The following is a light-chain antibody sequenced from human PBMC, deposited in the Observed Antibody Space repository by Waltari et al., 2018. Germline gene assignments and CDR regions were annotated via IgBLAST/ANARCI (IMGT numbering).Light chain of an antibody. V-gene: IGLV2-18*01. CDR1: SSDVGSYNR. Sequence: QSALTQSPSVSGSPGQSVTISCTGTSSDVGSYNRASWYQQPPGTAPKLMIYEVSNRPSGVPDRFSGSKSGNTASLTISGLQAEDEADYYCSLYTSSSTLVVFGGGTKLTVL. CDR2: EVS. CDR3: SLYTSSSTLVV. J-gene: IGLJ2*01.